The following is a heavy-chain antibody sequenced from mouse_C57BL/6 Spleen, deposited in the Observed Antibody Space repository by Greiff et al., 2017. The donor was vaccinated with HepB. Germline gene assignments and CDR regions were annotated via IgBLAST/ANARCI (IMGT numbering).Heavy chain of an antibody. CDR2: IYPGDGDT. CDR3: ARAPSSGYWFAY. J-gene: IGHJ3*01. CDR1: GYAFSSYW. V-gene: IGHV1-80*01. Sequence: QVQLQQSGAELVKPGASVKISCKASGYAFSSYWMNWVKQRPGKGLEWIGQIYPGDGDTNYNGKFKGKATLTADKSSSTAYMQLSSLTSEDSAVYFCARAPSSGYWFAYWGQGTLVTVSA. D-gene: IGHD3-2*02.